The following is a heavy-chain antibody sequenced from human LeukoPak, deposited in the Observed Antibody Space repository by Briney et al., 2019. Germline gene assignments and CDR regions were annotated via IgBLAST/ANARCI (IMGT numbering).Heavy chain of an antibody. CDR2: IYHSGST. Sequence: SETLSLTCAVSGGSISSTNWWSWVRQPPGKGLEWIGEIYHSGSTNYNPSLKSRVTISVDKSKNQFFLKLSSVTAADTAVYYCARGPSIAAAGIATLFRHWGQGTLVTVSS. CDR3: ARGPSIAAAGIATLFRH. CDR1: GGSISSTNW. J-gene: IGHJ1*01. D-gene: IGHD6-13*01. V-gene: IGHV4-4*02.